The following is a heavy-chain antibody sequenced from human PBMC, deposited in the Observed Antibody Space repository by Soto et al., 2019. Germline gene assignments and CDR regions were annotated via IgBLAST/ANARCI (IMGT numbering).Heavy chain of an antibody. J-gene: IGHJ3*02. V-gene: IGHV4-31*03. D-gene: IGHD2-2*01. Sequence: SETLSLTCTVSGCSISSGGYYWSWIRQHPGKGLEWIGYIYYSGSTYYNPSLKSRVTISVDTSKNQFSLKLSSVTAADTAVYYCARDGTGYCSSTSCYAYDIWGQGTMVTVSS. CDR2: IYYSGST. CDR3: ARDGTGYCSSTSCYAYDI. CDR1: GCSISSGGYY.